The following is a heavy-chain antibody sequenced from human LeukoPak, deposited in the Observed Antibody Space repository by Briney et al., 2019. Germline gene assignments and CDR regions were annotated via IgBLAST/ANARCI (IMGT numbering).Heavy chain of an antibody. V-gene: IGHV1-24*01. D-gene: IGHD6-6*01. CDR2: FDPEDGET. CDR1: GYTLTELS. J-gene: IGHJ3*02. Sequence: GASVKVSCKVSGYTLTELSMHWVRQAPGKGLEWMGGFDPEDGETIYAQKFQGRVTMTEDTSTDTAYMELSSLRSEDTAVYYCARDTRSPLYSSSGEAFDIWGQGTMVTVSS. CDR3: ARDTRSPLYSSSGEAFDI.